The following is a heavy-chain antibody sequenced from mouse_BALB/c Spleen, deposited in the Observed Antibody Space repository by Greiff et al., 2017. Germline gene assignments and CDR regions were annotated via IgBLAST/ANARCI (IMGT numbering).Heavy chain of an antibody. CDR1: GFSFTSGS. J-gene: IGHJ4*01. Sequence: EVKLEASGPSLVKPSQTLSLTCSVTGFSFTSGSLNWIRKYPGNKLEYMGYISYSGSNYYNPSLKSRISITRVTAKNQYYLQLNSVTTDDTATYYCARNYGSSYDAMDYWGQGTSVTVSS. D-gene: IGHD1-1*01. V-gene: IGHV3-8*02. CDR2: ISYSGSN. CDR3: ARNYGSSYDAMDY.